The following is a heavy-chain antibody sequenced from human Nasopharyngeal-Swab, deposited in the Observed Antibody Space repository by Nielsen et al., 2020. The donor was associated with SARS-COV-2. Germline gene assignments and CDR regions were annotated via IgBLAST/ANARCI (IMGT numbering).Heavy chain of an antibody. CDR1: GFSLSSYE. D-gene: IGHD3-22*01. Sequence: LSLTCAASGFSLSSYEMNWVRQAPGKGLEWVSYIGSFGSTIYSDSVKGRITVSRDNAKNSLYLQMNSLRAEDTAVYYCARGDSSGLPQAVYGMDVWGQGTTVSVSS. CDR3: ARGDSSGLPQAVYGMDV. CDR2: IGSFGSTI. V-gene: IGHV3-48*03. J-gene: IGHJ6*02.